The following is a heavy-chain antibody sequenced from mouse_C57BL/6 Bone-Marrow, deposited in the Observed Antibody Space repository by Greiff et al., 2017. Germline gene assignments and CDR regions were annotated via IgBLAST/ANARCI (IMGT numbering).Heavy chain of an antibody. CDR2: IDPSDSYT. Sequence: QVQLQQPGAELVMPGASVKLSCKASGYTFTSYWMHWVKQRPGQGLEWIGEIDPSDSYTNYNQKFKGKSTLTVDKSSSTAYMQLSSLTFEDSAVYYGARMSRRLRPYDFDYWGQGTTITVTS. V-gene: IGHV1-69*01. J-gene: IGHJ2*01. D-gene: IGHD3-2*02. CDR3: ARMSRRLRPYDFDY. CDR1: GYTFTSYW.